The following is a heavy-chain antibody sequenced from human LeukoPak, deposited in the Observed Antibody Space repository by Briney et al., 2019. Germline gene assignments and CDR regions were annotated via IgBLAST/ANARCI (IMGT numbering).Heavy chain of an antibody. CDR1: NYPFTRYG. J-gene: IGHJ4*02. CDR3: ARSGRGTYYYFDL. D-gene: IGHD1-26*01. V-gene: IGHV1-18*01. CDR2: FSGSNGNT. Sequence: ASVKVSCKASNYPFTRYGISWVRQAPGQGLEWMGWFSGSNGNTNYAQKFQGRVSMTADASTGTAYLELRSLRSDDTAVYYCARSGRGTYYYFDLWGQGTLVTVSS.